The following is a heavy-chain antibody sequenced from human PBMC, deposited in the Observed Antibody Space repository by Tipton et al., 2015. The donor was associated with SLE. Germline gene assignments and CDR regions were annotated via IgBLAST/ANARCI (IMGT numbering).Heavy chain of an antibody. D-gene: IGHD3-10*01. V-gene: IGHV3-30*04. Sequence: RSLRLSCAASGFTFSSYAMHWVRQAPGKGLEWVAVISYDGSNKYYADSVKGRFTISRDNSKNTLYLQMNSLRAEDTAVYYCARVHRPQGVIIIPVDYWGQGTLVTVSS. J-gene: IGHJ4*02. CDR1: GFTFSSYA. CDR3: ARVHRPQGVIIIPVDY. CDR2: ISYDGSNK.